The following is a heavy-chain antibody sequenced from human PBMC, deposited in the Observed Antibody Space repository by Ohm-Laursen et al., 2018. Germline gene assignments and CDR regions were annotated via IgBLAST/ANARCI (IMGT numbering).Heavy chain of an antibody. Sequence: GTLSLTCAVYGGSFSTYYWNWNRQPPGKGLEWIGEISDCGITIYNPSLKSRVIISVDTSKNKFSLKLSSVTAADTAVYYCARVEIAAAGTILVYWGQGTLVTVSS. CDR2: ISDCGIT. D-gene: IGHD6-13*01. J-gene: IGHJ4*02. CDR3: ARVEIAAAGTILVY. CDR1: GGSFSTYY. V-gene: IGHV4-34*01.